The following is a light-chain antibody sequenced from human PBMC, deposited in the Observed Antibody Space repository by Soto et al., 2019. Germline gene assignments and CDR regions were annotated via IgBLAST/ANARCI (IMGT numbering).Light chain of an antibody. CDR1: QTISSW. CDR3: QHYNSYSEA. Sequence: DIQITQSPSTLSRSVGDRVTITGRASQTISSWLAWYQQKPGKDPKLLIYKASTLKSGVPSRFSGSGSGTEFNLTISRLQTDDFATYECQHYNSYSEAFGQGTKVDIK. J-gene: IGKJ1*01. V-gene: IGKV1-5*03. CDR2: KAS.